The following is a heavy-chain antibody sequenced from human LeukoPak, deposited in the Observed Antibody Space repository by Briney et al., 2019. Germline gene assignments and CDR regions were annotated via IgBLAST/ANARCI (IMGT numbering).Heavy chain of an antibody. CDR3: ARVSGTYYDSSGYDY. Sequence: GGSLRLSCAASGFTFSSYWMHWVRQAPGKGLVWVSRINSDGSSTSYADSVKGRFTISRDNAKNTLYLQMNSLRAEDTAVYYCARVSGTYYDSSGYDYWGQGTLVTVSS. J-gene: IGHJ4*02. CDR2: INSDGSST. V-gene: IGHV3-74*01. CDR1: GFTFSSYW. D-gene: IGHD3-22*01.